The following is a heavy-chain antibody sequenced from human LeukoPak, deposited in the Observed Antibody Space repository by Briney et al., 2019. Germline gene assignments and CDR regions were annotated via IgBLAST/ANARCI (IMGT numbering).Heavy chain of an antibody. V-gene: IGHV1-46*01. D-gene: IGHD5-18*01. CDR3: ARDPSVSGYSFGYFDY. CDR1: GYTFTSYY. CDR2: INPSGGTT. J-gene: IGHJ4*02. Sequence: GASVKVSCKASGYTFTSYYMHWVRQAPGQGLEWMGIINPSGGTTSYAQKFQGRVTMHRDTSTSTVYMELSSLRSEDTAVYYCARDPSVSGYSFGYFDYWGQGTLVTVSS.